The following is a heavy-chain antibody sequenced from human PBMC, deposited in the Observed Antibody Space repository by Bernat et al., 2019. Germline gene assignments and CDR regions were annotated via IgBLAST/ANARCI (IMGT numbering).Heavy chain of an antibody. CDR2: ISRGGNTK. D-gene: IGHD1-26*01. V-gene: IGHV3-11*01. CDR3: ARIATSTYLPDY. J-gene: IGHJ4*02. CDR1: GFSFSDYY. Sequence: QVQLVESGGGLVKPGGSLRLSCAPSGFSFSDYYMSWIRQAPGKGLEWVSYISRGGNTKYYADSVKGRFTISRDNAQKSLFLQMNSLGAEATPVYYCARIATSTYLPDYWGQGTLVTVSS.